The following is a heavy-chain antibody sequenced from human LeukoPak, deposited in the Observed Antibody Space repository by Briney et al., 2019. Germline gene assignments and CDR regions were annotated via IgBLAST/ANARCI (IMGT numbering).Heavy chain of an antibody. V-gene: IGHV3-9*01. Sequence: GGSLRLSCAASGFTFDDYAMHWVRQAPGKGLEWVSGISWNSGSIGYADSVKGRFTISRDNAKNSLYLQMNSLRAEDTAVYYCARDLDFWSGSPNYYMDVWGKGTTVTVSS. J-gene: IGHJ6*03. D-gene: IGHD3-3*01. CDR3: ARDLDFWSGSPNYYMDV. CDR1: GFTFDDYA. CDR2: ISWNSGSI.